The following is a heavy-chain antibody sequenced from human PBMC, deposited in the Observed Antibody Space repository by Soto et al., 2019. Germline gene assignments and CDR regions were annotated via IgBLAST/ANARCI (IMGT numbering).Heavy chain of an antibody. V-gene: IGHV3-9*01. Sequence: GGSLRLSYAASGFTFEEYAIHWVRQIPGRGVEWVSGLTWNSGSIAYADSVKGRFTISRDNAKDSLYLQMNSLRVEDTAFYYCAKICSSASCFEDCWGQGMLVTSPQ. CDR3: AKICSSASCFEDC. CDR1: GFTFEEYA. D-gene: IGHD2-2*01. CDR2: LTWNSGSI. J-gene: IGHJ4*02.